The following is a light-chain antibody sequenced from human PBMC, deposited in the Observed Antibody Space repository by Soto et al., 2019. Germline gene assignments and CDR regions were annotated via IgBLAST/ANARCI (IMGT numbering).Light chain of an antibody. CDR1: TTDVGGYNH. Sequence: QSARRHPVTVLPSPGASVTISCTGTTTDVGGYNHVSWYQHHPAKVPKLIIYDVTKRPSGVPDRFSGSKSGNTASLTISGLQAEDEADYSCCSSAATSHFVLGTGTKVTVL. CDR2: DVT. J-gene: IGLJ1*01. CDR3: CSSAATSHFV. V-gene: IGLV2-11*01.